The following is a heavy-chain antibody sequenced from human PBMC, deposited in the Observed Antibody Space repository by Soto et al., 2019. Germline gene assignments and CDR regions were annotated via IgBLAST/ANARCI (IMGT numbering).Heavy chain of an antibody. CDR3: AKDPGEYSSSSRYFDY. J-gene: IGHJ4*02. CDR2: ISGSGGST. Sequence: TGGSLRLSCAASGFTFSSYAMSWVRQAPGKGLEWVSAISGSGGSTYYADSVKGRFTISRDNSKNTLYLQMNSLRAEDTAVYYCAKDPGEYSSSSRYFDYWGQGTLVTVSS. D-gene: IGHD6-6*01. CDR1: GFTFSSYA. V-gene: IGHV3-23*01.